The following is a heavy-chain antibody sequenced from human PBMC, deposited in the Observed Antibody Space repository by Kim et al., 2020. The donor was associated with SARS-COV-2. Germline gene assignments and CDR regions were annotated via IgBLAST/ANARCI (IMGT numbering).Heavy chain of an antibody. Sequence: GGSLRLSCAASGFTSSNYWMSWVRQAPGKGLQWVANLKQDGSEMYSVDSVRGRFTISRDNAKNSLYLQMNILRAEDTAVYYCARLQTFYYDGSGYHTYYFDSWGQGTLVTVSS. D-gene: IGHD3-22*01. CDR1: GFTSSNYW. CDR3: ARLQTFYYDGSGYHTYYFDS. V-gene: IGHV3-7*01. J-gene: IGHJ4*02. CDR2: LKQDGSEM.